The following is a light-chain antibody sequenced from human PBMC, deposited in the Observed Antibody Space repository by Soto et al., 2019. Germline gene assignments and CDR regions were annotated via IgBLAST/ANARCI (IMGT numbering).Light chain of an antibody. CDR2: WAS. CDR1: QSVLYSSNNKNY. V-gene: IGKV4-1*01. Sequence: DIVMTQSPDSLAVSLGVRATINCKSSQSVLYSSNNKNYLAWYQQKPGQPPKLLIYWASTRESGVPDRFSGSGSGTDFTLTICSLQAEDVAVYYCQQYYSTPRTFGQGTKVEIK. J-gene: IGKJ1*01. CDR3: QQYYSTPRT.